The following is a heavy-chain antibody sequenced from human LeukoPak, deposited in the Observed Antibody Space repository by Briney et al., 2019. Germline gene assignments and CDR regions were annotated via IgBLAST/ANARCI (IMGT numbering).Heavy chain of an antibody. CDR2: INDDGSDT. D-gene: IGHD2-15*01. CDR3: VRGGPSTWS. CDR1: GFTFKLYC. J-gene: IGHJ5*02. V-gene: IGHV3-74*01. Sequence: GGSLRLSCAASGFTFKLYCMHWVRQVPGKRPVWVSRINDDGSDTIYADSVRGRFTISRDDAKNTVYLQMNNLRAEVTAVYYCVRGGPSTWSWGQGTLVTVSS.